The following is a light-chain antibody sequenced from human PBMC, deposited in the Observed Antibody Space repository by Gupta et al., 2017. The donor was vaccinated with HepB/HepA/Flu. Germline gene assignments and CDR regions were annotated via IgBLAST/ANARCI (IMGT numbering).Light chain of an antibody. CDR3: QQENNCPPPLT. V-gene: IGKV3-15*01. J-gene: IGKJ3*01. Sequence: EIVMTQSPATLSVSPGERATLSCRASQSVSSNLDWYDKKPFQSPRLLIYRASTRATGITAIFSGSGVGTEFTLTIISRQSEDFAVYYCQQENNCPPPLTFGHGTKVDIQ. CDR2: RAS. CDR1: QSVSSN.